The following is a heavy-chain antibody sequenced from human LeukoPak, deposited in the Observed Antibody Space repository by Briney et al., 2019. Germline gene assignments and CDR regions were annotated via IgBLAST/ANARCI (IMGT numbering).Heavy chain of an antibody. V-gene: IGHV4-59*01. D-gene: IGHD6-13*01. CDR2: IYDNDIT. Sequence: SETLSLTCTVSGDSISSYYWSWIRQAPGKGLDWIGYIYDNDITKYNPSLKSRVTISADTSKNQFSLRLRSVTAADTAVYYCARGLEGIAAAGTEYWFDPWGQGTLVIVSS. CDR1: GDSISSYY. J-gene: IGHJ5*02. CDR3: ARGLEGIAAAGTEYWFDP.